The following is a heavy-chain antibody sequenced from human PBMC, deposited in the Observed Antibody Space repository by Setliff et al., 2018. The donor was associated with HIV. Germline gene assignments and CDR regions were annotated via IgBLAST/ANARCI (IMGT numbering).Heavy chain of an antibody. CDR1: GYTFTSYY. V-gene: IGHV1-2*06. CDR3: ARGVHTTPYYFDY. CDR2: INPNSGVT. D-gene: IGHD1-1*01. Sequence: ASVKVSCKASGYTFTSYYMQWVRQAPGQGLEWMGRINPNSGVTNYAQKFQGRVTMTMDTSISTAYMELSSLRSDDTAVYYCARGVHTTPYYFDYWGQGTLVTVSS. J-gene: IGHJ4*02.